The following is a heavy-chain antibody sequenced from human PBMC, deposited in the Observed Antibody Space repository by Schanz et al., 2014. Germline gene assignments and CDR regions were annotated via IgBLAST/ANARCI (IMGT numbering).Heavy chain of an antibody. CDR3: ARGGFFDSTSFDS. D-gene: IGHD2-2*01. V-gene: IGHV1-46*03. Sequence: QVQLVQSGAEVKQPGASVKVSCKASGYSFTTYGLNWVRQAPGQGLEWMGKINPSSGTTRIAQNFQGRLTVTRDTSTSTVNMELSSLRSEDTAVYYCARGGFFDSTSFDSWGQGTLVTVSS. J-gene: IGHJ4*02. CDR2: INPSSGTT. CDR1: GYSFTTYG.